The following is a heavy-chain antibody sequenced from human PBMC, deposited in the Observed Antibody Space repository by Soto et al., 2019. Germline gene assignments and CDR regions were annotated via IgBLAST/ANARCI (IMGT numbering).Heavy chain of an antibody. J-gene: IGHJ5*02. D-gene: IGHD2-21*01. CDR3: ARGRDGYMWNWFDP. Sequence: QVQLVQSGAEVKKPGSSVKVSCKASGGTFSSYAISWVRQAPGQGLEWMGGIIPIFGTANCAQTFQGRVTITADESTSTAYMELSSLRSEDTAVDYCARGRDGYMWNWFDPWGQGTLVTVSS. CDR2: IIPIFGTA. V-gene: IGHV1-69*12. CDR1: GGTFSSYA.